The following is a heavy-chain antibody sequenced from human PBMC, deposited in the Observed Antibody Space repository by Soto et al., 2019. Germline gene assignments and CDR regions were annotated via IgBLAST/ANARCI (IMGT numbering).Heavy chain of an antibody. D-gene: IGHD1-7*01. CDR3: ARDTGRTTHHAFDI. J-gene: IGHJ3*02. CDR2: IYYSGST. V-gene: IGHV4-31*03. Sequence: SETLSLTCTVSGGSISSGGYYWSWIRQHPGKGLEWIGYIYYSGSTYYNPSLKSRVTISVDTSKNQFSLKLSSVTAADTAVYYCARDTGRTTHHAFDIWGQGTMVTVSS. CDR1: GGSISSGGYY.